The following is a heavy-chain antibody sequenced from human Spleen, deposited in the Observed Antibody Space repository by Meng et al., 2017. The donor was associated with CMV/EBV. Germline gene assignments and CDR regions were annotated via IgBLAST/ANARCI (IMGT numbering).Heavy chain of an antibody. V-gene: IGHV4-39*07. CDR1: GGSISSSTYY. CDR2: VYYSGST. CDR3: ARGQWLMFLDCFDP. D-gene: IGHD6-19*01. Sequence: SETLSLTCAVSGGSISSSTYYWGWIRQPPGKGLEWIGSVYYSGSTYYNPSLKSRVTISVDTSKKQFSLNLRSVTAADTAVYYCARGQWLMFLDCFDPWGQGTLVTVSS. J-gene: IGHJ5*02.